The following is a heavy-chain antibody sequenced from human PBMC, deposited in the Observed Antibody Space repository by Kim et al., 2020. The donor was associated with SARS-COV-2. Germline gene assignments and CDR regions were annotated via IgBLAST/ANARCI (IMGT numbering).Heavy chain of an antibody. CDR3: ARVFSSTSVNYYYYGMDV. D-gene: IGHD2-2*01. CDR2: INAGNGNT. V-gene: IGHV1-3*01. J-gene: IGHJ6*02. CDR1: GYTFTSYA. Sequence: ASVKVSCKASGYTFTSYAMHWVRQAPGQRLEWMGWINAGNGNTKYSQKFQGRVTITRDTSASTAYMELSSLRSEDTAVYYCARVFSSTSVNYYYYGMDVWGQGTTVTVSS.